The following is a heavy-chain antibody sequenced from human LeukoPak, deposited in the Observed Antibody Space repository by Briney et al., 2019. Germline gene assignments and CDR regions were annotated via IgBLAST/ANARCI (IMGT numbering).Heavy chain of an antibody. Sequence: SETLSLTCAVYGGSFSGYYWSWIRQPPGKGLEWIGEINHSGSTNYNPSLKSRVTISVDTSKNQFSLKLSSVTAADTAVYYCARSMGTWFGELKVIDYWGQGTLVTVSS. CDR3: ARSMGTWFGELKVIDY. J-gene: IGHJ4*02. D-gene: IGHD3-10*01. V-gene: IGHV4-34*01. CDR1: GGSFSGYY. CDR2: INHSGST.